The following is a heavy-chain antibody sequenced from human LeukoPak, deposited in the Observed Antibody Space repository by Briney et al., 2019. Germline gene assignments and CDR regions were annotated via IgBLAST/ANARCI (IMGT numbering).Heavy chain of an antibody. CDR1: GFTFSSYG. Sequence: GGSLXLSCAASGFTFSSYGMHWVRQAPGKGLEWVAVISYDGSNKYYADSVKGRFTISRDNSKTPLYLQMNSLRAEDTAVYYCAKDLDRYCSSTSCSDAFDIWGQGTMVTVSS. D-gene: IGHD2-2*01. CDR3: AKDLDRYCSSTSCSDAFDI. J-gene: IGHJ3*02. CDR2: ISYDGSNK. V-gene: IGHV3-30*18.